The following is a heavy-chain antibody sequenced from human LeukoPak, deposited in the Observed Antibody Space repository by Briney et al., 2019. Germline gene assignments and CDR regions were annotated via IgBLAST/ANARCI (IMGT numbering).Heavy chain of an antibody. J-gene: IGHJ4*02. Sequence: GGSLRLSCAASGFPFSSYWVSWVRRAPGKGLEWVGNIKQDGSEKYYVDSVKGRFTISRDNAKNSLYLQMNSLRAEDTAMYYCAKDPYSYGSYFDYWGQGTLVTVSS. V-gene: IGHV3-7*01. CDR1: GFPFSSYW. CDR2: IKQDGSEK. CDR3: AKDPYSYGSYFDY. D-gene: IGHD5-18*01.